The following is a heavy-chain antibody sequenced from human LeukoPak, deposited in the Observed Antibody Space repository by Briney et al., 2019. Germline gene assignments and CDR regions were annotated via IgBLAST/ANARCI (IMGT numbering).Heavy chain of an antibody. J-gene: IGHJ4*02. D-gene: IGHD6-19*01. CDR3: ARGGSGNNFDS. V-gene: IGHV4-39*07. CDR1: GGSIRDNVYF. Sequence: SETLSLTCTVPGGSIRDNVYFWGWIRQPPGKGLEWIAGIYYSGITYSNPSLESRVTISLDTSKDQFSLRLTSLTAADTAVYYCARGGSGNNFDSWGQGTLVTVSS. CDR2: IYYSGIT.